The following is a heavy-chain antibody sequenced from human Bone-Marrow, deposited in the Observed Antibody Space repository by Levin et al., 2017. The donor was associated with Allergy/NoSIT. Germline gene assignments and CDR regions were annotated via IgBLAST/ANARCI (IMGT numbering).Heavy chain of an antibody. V-gene: IGHV1-2*06. D-gene: IGHD6-19*01. CDR3: ARDQGQWLGNNYYYGLDV. CDR2: INPNSGGT. J-gene: IGHJ6*02. Sequence: EASVKVSCKTSGYTFSGHYMHWVRQAPGQGLEWMGRINPNSGGTNYAQKFQGRVTLSRDTSISTAYMELTRLTSDDTAVYFCARDQGQWLGNNYYYGLDVWGQGTTVSVSS. CDR1: GYTFSGHY.